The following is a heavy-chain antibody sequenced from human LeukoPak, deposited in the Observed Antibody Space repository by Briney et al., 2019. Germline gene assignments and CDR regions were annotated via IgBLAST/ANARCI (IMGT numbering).Heavy chain of an antibody. J-gene: IGHJ4*02. CDR3: ATVGLYYYGSGSLEFDY. D-gene: IGHD3-10*01. Sequence: ASVKVSCKVSGYTLTELSMHWVRQAPGKGLEWMGGFDPEDGETIYAQKFQGRVTMTEDTSTDTAYMELSSLRSEDTAVYYCATVGLYYYGSGSLEFDYWGQGPWSPSPQ. V-gene: IGHV1-24*01. CDR1: GYTLTELS. CDR2: FDPEDGET.